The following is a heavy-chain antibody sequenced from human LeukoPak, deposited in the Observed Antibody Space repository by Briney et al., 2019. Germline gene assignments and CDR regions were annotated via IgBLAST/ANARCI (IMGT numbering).Heavy chain of an antibody. J-gene: IGHJ4*02. CDR3: ARPRTVTTRFAPIDY. CDR2: ITTGGDTT. V-gene: IGHV3-23*01. Sequence: GGSLRLSCAASGFTFSSYAMHWVRQAPGKGLQWVSAITTGGDTTFYADSVKGRFTISRDNSKNTLYLQMNSLTAEDAAVYYCARPRTVTTRFAPIDYWGQGTLVTVSS. D-gene: IGHD4-17*01. CDR1: GFTFSSYA.